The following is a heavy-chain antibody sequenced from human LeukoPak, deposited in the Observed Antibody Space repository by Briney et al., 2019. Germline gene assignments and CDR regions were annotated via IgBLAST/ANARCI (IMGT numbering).Heavy chain of an antibody. CDR2: ISGSGGST. CDR1: GFTFSSYA. Sequence: PGGSLRLFCAASGFTFSSYAMSWVRQAPGKGLEWVSAISGSGGSTYYADSVKGRFTISRDNSKNTLYLQMNSLRAEDTAVYYCAKDLPYYYDSRWDYWGQGTLVTVSS. CDR3: AKDLPYYYDSRWDY. D-gene: IGHD3-22*01. V-gene: IGHV3-23*01. J-gene: IGHJ4*02.